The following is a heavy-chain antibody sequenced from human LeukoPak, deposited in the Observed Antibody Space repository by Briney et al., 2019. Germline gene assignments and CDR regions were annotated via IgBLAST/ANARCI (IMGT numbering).Heavy chain of an antibody. V-gene: IGHV4-39*07. CDR2: IYYSGST. Sequence: RPSETLSLTCTVSGGSISSSSYYWGWIRQPPGKGLEWIGSIYYSGSTYYNPSLKSRVTISVDTSKNQFSLKLSSVTAADTAVYYCAGVTIFGVVIRVTPIAFDIWGQGTMVTVSS. J-gene: IGHJ3*02. D-gene: IGHD3-3*01. CDR3: AGVTIFGVVIRVTPIAFDI. CDR1: GGSISSSSYY.